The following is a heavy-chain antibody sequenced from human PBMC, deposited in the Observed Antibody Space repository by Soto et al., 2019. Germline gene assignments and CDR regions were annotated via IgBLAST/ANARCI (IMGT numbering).Heavy chain of an antibody. CDR3: GRDDYGIFPY. Sequence: GASVKVSFKASGYSISAYYIHWLRQAPGQGLEWMGWIDPKNGGTVSAQKFQGRLTMTRDTSISTVYMDLSGLTSDDTALYYCGRDDYGIFPYWGQGSLVTVSS. J-gene: IGHJ4*02. D-gene: IGHD3-10*01. CDR2: IDPKNGGT. V-gene: IGHV1-2*02. CDR1: GYSISAYY.